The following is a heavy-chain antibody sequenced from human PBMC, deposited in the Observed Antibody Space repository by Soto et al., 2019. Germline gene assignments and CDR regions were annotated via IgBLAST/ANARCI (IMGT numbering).Heavy chain of an antibody. V-gene: IGHV4-61*01. D-gene: IGHD1-7*01. Sequence: ASETLSLTCTVSGASLSSGSYYWSWIRQPPGKGLEWIGYIYYTGSTNYNPSLKSRVTMSVDTSKNQFSLKLSSVTAADTAVYYCARRTETPNRFDPWGQGALVTVSS. CDR1: GASLSSGSYY. J-gene: IGHJ5*02. CDR2: IYYTGST. CDR3: ARRTETPNRFDP.